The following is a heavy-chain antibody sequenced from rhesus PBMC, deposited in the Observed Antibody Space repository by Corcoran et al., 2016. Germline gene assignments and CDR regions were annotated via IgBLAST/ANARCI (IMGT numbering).Heavy chain of an antibody. D-gene: IGHD3-16*01. CDR3: ARSSGSYYPMSL. Sequence: QVQLVQSGAEVKKPGSSVKVSCKASGYTFTDYYMHWVRQAPRQGLEWMGWINPYNGYTKYEKKFQGRVTMTRDTSTSTAYMELSSLRSEDTAVYYCARSSGSYYPMSLWGQGVLVTVSS. CDR1: GYTFTDYY. V-gene: IGHV1S2*01. CDR2: INPYNGYT. J-gene: IGHJ4*01.